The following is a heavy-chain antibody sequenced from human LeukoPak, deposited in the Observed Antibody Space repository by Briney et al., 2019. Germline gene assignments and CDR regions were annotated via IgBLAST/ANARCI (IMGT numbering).Heavy chain of an antibody. D-gene: IGHD5-18*01. CDR3: TTGALYSYGYALDY. CDR2: IKSKTDGGTI. V-gene: IGHV3-15*01. J-gene: IGHJ4*02. Sequence: EPGGSLRLSCAASGFAFRNAWMSWVRQAPGKGLEWVGRIKSKTDGGTIDFAAPVKGRFTISRDDSKTTLYLQMNSLKTEDTAVYYCTTGALYSYGYALDYWGQGTLVTVSS. CDR1: GFAFRNAW.